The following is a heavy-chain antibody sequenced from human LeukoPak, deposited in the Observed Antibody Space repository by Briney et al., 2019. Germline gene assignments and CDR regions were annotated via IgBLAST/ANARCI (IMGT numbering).Heavy chain of an antibody. Sequence: GGSLRLSCAASGFIFSSYSMSWVRQAPGKGLEWVSDITGSGGNTYYADSVKGRFTISKDNSKNTVYLQMSSLRVDDTAVYYCAKAASSSWPSYYYGMDVWGQGTTVTVSS. D-gene: IGHD6-13*01. CDR1: GFIFSSYS. V-gene: IGHV3-23*01. CDR2: ITGSGGNT. J-gene: IGHJ6*02. CDR3: AKAASSSWPSYYYGMDV.